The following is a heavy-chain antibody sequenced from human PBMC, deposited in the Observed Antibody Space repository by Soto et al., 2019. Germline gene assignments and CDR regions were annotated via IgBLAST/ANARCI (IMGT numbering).Heavy chain of an antibody. D-gene: IGHD4-4*01. CDR2: ISYDGSNK. CDR1: GFTFSSYA. CDR3: ARGLQLRHHYYCYGMDV. J-gene: IGHJ6*02. Sequence: GGSLRLSCAASGFTFSSYAMHWVRQAPGKGLEWVAVISYDGSNKYYADSVKGRFTISRDNSKNTLYLQMNSLRAEDTAVYYCARGLQLRHHYYCYGMDVWGQGTTVTVSS. V-gene: IGHV3-30-3*01.